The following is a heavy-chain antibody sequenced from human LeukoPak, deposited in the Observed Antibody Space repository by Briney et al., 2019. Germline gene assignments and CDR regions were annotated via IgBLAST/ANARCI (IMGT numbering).Heavy chain of an antibody. CDR3: ARRLKPRYCTNGVCPNAFDI. D-gene: IGHD2-8*01. Sequence: PSETLSLTCTVSGGSISSGGYYWSWIRQPPGKGLEWIGYIYHSGSTYYNPSLKSRVTISVDRSKNQFSLKLSSVTAADTAVYYCARRLKPRYCTNGVCPNAFDIWGQGTMVTVSS. CDR1: GGSISSGGYY. CDR2: IYHSGST. V-gene: IGHV4-30-2*01. J-gene: IGHJ3*02.